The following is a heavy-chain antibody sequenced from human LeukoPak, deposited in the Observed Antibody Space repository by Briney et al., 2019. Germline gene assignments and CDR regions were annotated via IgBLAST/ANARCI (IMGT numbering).Heavy chain of an antibody. Sequence: SETLSLTCAVYGGSFSGYYWSWIRQPPGKGLEWIGEINHSGSTNYNPSLKSRVTISVDTSKNQFSLKVNSVSAADTAVYYCARDERNYYDGSAFYSRFDPWGPGALVAVSS. D-gene: IGHD3-22*01. CDR1: GGSFSGYY. CDR2: INHSGST. V-gene: IGHV4-34*01. J-gene: IGHJ5*02. CDR3: ARDERNYYDGSAFYSRFDP.